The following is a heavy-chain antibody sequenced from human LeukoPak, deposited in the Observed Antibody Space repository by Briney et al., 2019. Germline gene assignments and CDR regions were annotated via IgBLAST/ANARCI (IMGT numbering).Heavy chain of an antibody. Sequence: PSETLSLTCTVSGGSISSSSYYWGWIRQPPGKGLEWIGSIYYSGSTYYNPSLKSRVTISVDTSKNQFPLKLSSVTAADTAVYYCARHRRGITRVRGVWYYYYGMDVWGQGTTVTVSS. CDR2: IYYSGST. CDR1: GGSISSSSYY. CDR3: ARHRRGITRVRGVWYYYYGMDV. J-gene: IGHJ6*02. V-gene: IGHV4-39*01. D-gene: IGHD3-10*01.